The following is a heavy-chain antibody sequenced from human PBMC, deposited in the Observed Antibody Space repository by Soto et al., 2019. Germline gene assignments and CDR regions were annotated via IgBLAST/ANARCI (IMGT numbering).Heavy chain of an antibody. CDR2: ISSSGSTI. Sequence: QVQLVESGGGLVKPGGSLRLSCAASGFTFSDYYMSWIRQAPGKGREWVSYISSSGSTIYYADSVKGRFTISRDNAKNSLYLQMNSRRAEDTAVYYCARDRKRAYDSSGYSGDYWGQGTLVTVSS. D-gene: IGHD3-22*01. V-gene: IGHV3-11*01. CDR3: ARDRKRAYDSSGYSGDY. CDR1: GFTFSDYY. J-gene: IGHJ4*02.